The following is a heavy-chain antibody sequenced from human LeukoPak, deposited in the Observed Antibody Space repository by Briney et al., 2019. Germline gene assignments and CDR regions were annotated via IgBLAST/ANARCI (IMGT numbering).Heavy chain of an antibody. J-gene: IGHJ3*02. D-gene: IGHD6-13*01. CDR1: GFTFDDYA. V-gene: IGHV3-9*03. CDR3: AKSRAAAGHEGFDI. CDR2: ISWNSGRI. Sequence: GRSLRLSCAASGFTFDDYAMHWVRQGPGKGLEWVSGISWNSGRIGYADSVQGRFTISRDNAKNFLYLQMNSLRVEDMALYYCAKSRAAAGHEGFDIWGQGTMVTVSS.